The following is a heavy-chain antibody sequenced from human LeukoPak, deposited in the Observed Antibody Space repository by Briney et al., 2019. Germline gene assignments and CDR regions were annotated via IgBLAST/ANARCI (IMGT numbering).Heavy chain of an antibody. Sequence: ASVKVSCKASGYTFTSYGISWVRQAPGQGLEWMGWISAYNGNTNYAQKLQGRVTMTTDTSTSTAYMELRSLRSDDTAVYYCARDDYGWVGDNVLRYFDWLSRSGAFDIWGQGTMVTVSS. V-gene: IGHV1-18*01. D-gene: IGHD3-9*01. CDR2: ISAYNGNT. CDR1: GYTFTSYG. CDR3: ARDDYGWVGDNVLRYFDWLSRSGAFDI. J-gene: IGHJ3*02.